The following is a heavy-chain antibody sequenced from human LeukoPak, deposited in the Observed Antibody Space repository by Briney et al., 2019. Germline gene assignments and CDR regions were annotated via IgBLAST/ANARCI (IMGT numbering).Heavy chain of an antibody. CDR2: IYYSGST. J-gene: IGHJ5*02. CDR3: ASARGDWFDP. D-gene: IGHD3-10*01. Sequence: SETLSLTCTVSGGSISSSSYYWGWLRQPPGKGLEWIGSIYYSGSTYYNPSLKSRVTISVDTSKNQFSLKLSSVTAADTAVYYCASARGDWFDPWGQGTLVTVSS. CDR1: GGSISSSSYY. V-gene: IGHV4-39*07.